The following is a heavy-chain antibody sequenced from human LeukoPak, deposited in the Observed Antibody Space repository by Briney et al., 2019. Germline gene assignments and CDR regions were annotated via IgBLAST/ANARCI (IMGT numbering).Heavy chain of an antibody. CDR1: GFTFSSYA. V-gene: IGHV3-49*04. J-gene: IGHJ6*02. CDR2: IRSKAYGGTT. D-gene: IGHD3-16*01. Sequence: PGGSLRLSCAASGFTFSSYAMSWVRQAPGKGLEWVGFIRSKAYGGTTEYAASVKGRFTISRDDSKSIAYLQMNSLKTEDTAVYYCTRDHHGGGDYGMDVWGQGTTVTVSS. CDR3: TRDHHGGGDYGMDV.